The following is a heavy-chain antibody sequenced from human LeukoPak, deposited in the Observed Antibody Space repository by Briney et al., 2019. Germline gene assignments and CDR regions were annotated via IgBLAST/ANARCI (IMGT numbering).Heavy chain of an antibody. D-gene: IGHD6-19*01. Sequence: GGSLRLSCAASGFTFSSYWMSWVRQAPGKGLEWVANIKQDGSEKYYVDSVKGRFTISRDNAKNSLYLQMNSLRSDDTAVYYCARVTGIAVAGTSVWGQGTLVTVSS. CDR1: GFTFSSYW. J-gene: IGHJ4*02. CDR3: ARVTGIAVAGTSV. CDR2: IKQDGSEK. V-gene: IGHV3-7*03.